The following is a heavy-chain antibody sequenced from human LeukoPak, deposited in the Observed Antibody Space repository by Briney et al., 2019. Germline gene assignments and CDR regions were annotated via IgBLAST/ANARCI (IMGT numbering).Heavy chain of an antibody. V-gene: IGHV3-20*04. CDR1: GFTFDDYG. Sequence: GGSLRLSCAASGFTFDDYGMSWVRHAPGKGLEWVSGINWNGGSRGYADSVKGRFTISRDNAKNSLYLQMNSLRAEDTALYYCARDGYYDSSGYYSIDYWGQGTLVTVSS. CDR3: ARDGYYDSSGYYSIDY. D-gene: IGHD3-22*01. J-gene: IGHJ4*02. CDR2: INWNGGSR.